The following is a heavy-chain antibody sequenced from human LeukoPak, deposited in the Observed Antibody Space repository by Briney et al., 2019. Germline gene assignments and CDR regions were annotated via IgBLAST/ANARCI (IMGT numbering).Heavy chain of an antibody. CDR3: AKETVGYYYYYYGMGV. J-gene: IGHJ6*02. Sequence: PGGSLRLSCAASGFTFSSYAMSWVRQAPGKGLEWVSAISGSGGSTYYADSVKGRFTISRDNSKNTLYLQMNSLRAEDTAVYYCAKETVGYYYYYYGMGVWGQGTTVTVSS. V-gene: IGHV3-23*01. CDR2: ISGSGGST. CDR1: GFTFSSYA. D-gene: IGHD1-26*01.